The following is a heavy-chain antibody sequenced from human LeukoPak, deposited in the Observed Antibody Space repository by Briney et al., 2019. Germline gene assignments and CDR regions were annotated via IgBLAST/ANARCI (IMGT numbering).Heavy chain of an antibody. Sequence: GESLKISCKGSGYSCTSYWIGWVRQMPGKGLEWMGIIYPGDSDTRYSPSFQGQVTISADKSISTAYLQWSSLKASDTAMYYCARLNGQWLGPYWFDPWGQGTLVTVSS. D-gene: IGHD6-19*01. CDR3: ARLNGQWLGPYWFDP. CDR1: GYSCTSYW. CDR2: IYPGDSDT. V-gene: IGHV5-51*01. J-gene: IGHJ5*02.